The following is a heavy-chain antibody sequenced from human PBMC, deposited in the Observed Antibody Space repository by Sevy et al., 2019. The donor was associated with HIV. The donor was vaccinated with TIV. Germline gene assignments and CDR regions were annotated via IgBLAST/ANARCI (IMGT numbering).Heavy chain of an antibody. CDR1: GFTFSSYT. J-gene: IGHJ3*02. V-gene: IGHV3-21*01. Sequence: GGSLRLSCAASGFTFSSYTMNWVRQAPGKGLEWVSSISASSNYIYYADSVRGRFTISRDNAKDSLYLQMNSLRAEDTAVYYCARSYGSGSWEAFEIWGQGTMVTVSS. D-gene: IGHD3-10*01. CDR2: ISASSNYI. CDR3: ARSYGSGSWEAFEI.